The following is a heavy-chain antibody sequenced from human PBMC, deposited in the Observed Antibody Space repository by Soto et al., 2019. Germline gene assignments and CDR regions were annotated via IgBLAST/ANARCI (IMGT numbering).Heavy chain of an antibody. CDR1: GFTFSAYA. D-gene: IGHD3-10*01. CDR3: VRVAISMVRGTTNCFDP. Sequence: EVQLLESGGGVVQPGGSLRLSCAASGFTFSAYAMSWGRQAPGKGLGWVSAISGNAIATYYADSVKGRFTSSRDNSKNTLDLQMNRLRVDDTAIYSCVRVAISMVRGTTNCFDPWGHGTLVPVSS. J-gene: IGHJ5*02. CDR2: ISGNAIAT. V-gene: IGHV3-23*01.